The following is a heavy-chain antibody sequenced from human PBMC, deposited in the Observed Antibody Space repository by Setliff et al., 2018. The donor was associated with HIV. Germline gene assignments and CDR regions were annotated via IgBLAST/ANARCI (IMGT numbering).Heavy chain of an antibody. J-gene: IGHJ4*02. D-gene: IGHD6-13*01. Sequence: SVKVSCKTSGYMFIAYGMSWVRRAPGQGLEWMGWIIPIFGTANYAQKLQGRVTITTDESTSTAYMELSSLRSEDTAVYYCARADSSNWYHVDYWGQGTLVTVSS. CDR1: GYMFIAYG. CDR3: ARADSSNWYHVDY. V-gene: IGHV1-69*05. CDR2: IIPIFGTA.